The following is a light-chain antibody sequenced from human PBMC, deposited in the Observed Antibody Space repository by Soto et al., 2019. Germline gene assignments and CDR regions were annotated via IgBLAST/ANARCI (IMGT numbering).Light chain of an antibody. CDR3: QQYDSSTWT. CDR1: QSISSS. CDR2: KAS. V-gene: IGKV1-5*03. J-gene: IGKJ1*01. Sequence: DIEMTQSPSTLPASVGERATITCRASQSISSSLAWYQQKPGQAPMLLIYKASSIATGIPARFSGSGSGTDFTLTISSLQPEDFAAYYCQQYDSSTWTFGQGTKVEIK.